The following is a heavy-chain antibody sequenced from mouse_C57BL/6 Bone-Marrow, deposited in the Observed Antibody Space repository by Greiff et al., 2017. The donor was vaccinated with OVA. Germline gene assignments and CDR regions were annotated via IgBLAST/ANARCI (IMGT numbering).Heavy chain of an antibody. CDR1: GYSFTDYN. J-gene: IGHJ4*01. V-gene: IGHV1-39*01. CDR2: INPNYGTT. Sequence: VQLKQSGPELVKPGASVKISCKASGYSFTDYNMNWVKQSNGKSLEWIGVINPNYGTTSYNQKFKGKATLTVDQSSSTAYMQLNSLTSEDSAVYYCAIIDGSSYDAMDYWGQGTSVTVSS. D-gene: IGHD1-1*01. CDR3: AIIDGSSYDAMDY.